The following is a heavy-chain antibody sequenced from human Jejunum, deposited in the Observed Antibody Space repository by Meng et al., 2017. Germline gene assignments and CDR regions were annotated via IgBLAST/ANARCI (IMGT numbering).Heavy chain of an antibody. CDR1: GYNFIYYY. J-gene: IGHJ5*01. CDR3: TRALMTTVTPGDS. D-gene: IGHD4-17*01. CDR2: INPNSGST. V-gene: IGHV1-2*02. Sequence: QVQLVQSGAEGKRPGASVKVSCKASGYNFIYYYIHWLRQAPGQGLEWMGWINPNSGSTNSPQNFQDRVTLTRDTSISTAYLELSRLTSDDTAVYYCTRALMTTVTPGDSWGQGTLVTVSS.